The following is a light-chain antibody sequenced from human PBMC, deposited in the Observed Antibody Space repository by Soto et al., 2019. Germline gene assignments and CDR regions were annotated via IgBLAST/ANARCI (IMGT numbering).Light chain of an antibody. J-gene: IGKJ1*01. Sequence: EIVLTQSPATLSVSPGEVVTLSCRASQSIGTYLAWYRQKPGQAPRLHISDISNRSTGTPDRFSGSGSATDFTLTVSSLEPEDFALYYWQHRLNWPWTFGQGTKVEIK. CDR3: QHRLNWPWT. CDR2: DIS. CDR1: QSIGTY. V-gene: IGKV3-11*01.